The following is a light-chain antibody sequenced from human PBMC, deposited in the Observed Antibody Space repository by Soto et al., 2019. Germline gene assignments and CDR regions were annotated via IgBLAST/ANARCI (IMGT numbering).Light chain of an antibody. CDR3: ISYTDRQSYL. V-gene: IGLV2-14*03. Sequence: HSVLTQPASVSGSPGQSITISCSGTSSDIGSYNHVAWYQQFRGKSPKLMIYAVSCCPPGVSDRFSGSKSGITASLTISGLQTEDEADYYCISYTDRQSYLFGTGTKVTVL. J-gene: IGLJ1*01. CDR2: AVS. CDR1: SSDIGSYNH.